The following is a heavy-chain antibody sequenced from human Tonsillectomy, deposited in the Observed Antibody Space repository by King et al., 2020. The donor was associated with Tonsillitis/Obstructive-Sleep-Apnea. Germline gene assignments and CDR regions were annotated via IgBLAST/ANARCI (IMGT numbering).Heavy chain of an antibody. CDR2: ISGSAGST. CDR3: AKSNKWELLDRGFDY. Sequence: VQLVESGGGLIQPGGSLRLSCAASGFTFSSYAMSWVRQAPGKGLEWGSAISGSAGSTYYADSVKGRFTIPRDNSKNTLYLQLNSLRAEDTAVYYCAKSNKWELLDRGFDYWGQGTLVTVSS. D-gene: IGHD1-26*01. CDR1: GFTFSSYA. J-gene: IGHJ4*02. V-gene: IGHV3-23*04.